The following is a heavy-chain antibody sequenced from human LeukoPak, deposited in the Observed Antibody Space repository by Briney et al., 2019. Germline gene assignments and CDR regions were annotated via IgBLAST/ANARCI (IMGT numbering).Heavy chain of an antibody. CDR1: GVSISSFH. Sequence: SETLSLTCTVSGVSISSFHWSWIRQPAGQGLEFIGRTHTSRNTDYNPSLKTRVSMSVDTSKNQFSLKLSSVTAADTAVYYCARVIYCSGGSCYDGAWFDPWGQGTLVTVSS. CDR3: ARVIYCSGGSCYDGAWFDP. J-gene: IGHJ5*02. V-gene: IGHV4-4*07. CDR2: THTSRNT. D-gene: IGHD2-15*01.